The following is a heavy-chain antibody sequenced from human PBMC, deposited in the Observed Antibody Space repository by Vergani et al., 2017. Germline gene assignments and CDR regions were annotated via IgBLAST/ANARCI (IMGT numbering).Heavy chain of an antibody. V-gene: IGHV3-11*01. CDR2: TSSTGSSI. D-gene: IGHD1-26*01. CDR3: ARYRGNYDYFDS. CDR1: GFTFRDHY. Sequence: VQLVESGGGIVKPGGSLRLSCAASGFTFRDHYMSWIRQAPGKGLEWVSYTSSTGSSISYAHSVKGRFTISRDNAKDSVFLQMNSLRAEDTAVYYCARYRGNYDYFDSWGQGTLVTVSP. J-gene: IGHJ4*02.